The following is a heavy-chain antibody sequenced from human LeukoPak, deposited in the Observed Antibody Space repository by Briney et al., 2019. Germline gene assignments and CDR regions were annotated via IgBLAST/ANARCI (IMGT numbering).Heavy chain of an antibody. CDR2: ISVSGDNK. CDR1: GFTFSSYA. V-gene: IGHV3-23*01. CDR3: ARPYSSSVQRYFDY. D-gene: IGHD2-2*01. Sequence: GGSLRLSCAASGFTFSSYAMSWVRQAPGKGLEWVSAISVSGDNKYYADSVKGRFIISRDNSTNTLYLQMNSLRAEDTAVYYCARPYSSSVQRYFDYWGQGTLVTVSS. J-gene: IGHJ4*02.